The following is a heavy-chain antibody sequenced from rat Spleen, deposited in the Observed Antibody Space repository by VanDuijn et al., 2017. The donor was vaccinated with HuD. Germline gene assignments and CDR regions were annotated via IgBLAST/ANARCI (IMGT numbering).Heavy chain of an antibody. V-gene: IGHV5S13*01. CDR2: ISPDGSST. CDR1: GFTFSSNW. D-gene: IGHD1-6*01. J-gene: IGHJ2*01. Sequence: EVQLVESGGGLVQPGSPLKLSCAASGFTFSSNWLDWIRQAPGQGLDWVATISPDGSSTYYRDSVTGRFTISRDNAKNTRYLQMNSPRSEDTATYYRPRRGYTTDYYSYYFYYWGQLVMATPSS. CDR3: PRRGYTTDYYSYYFYY.